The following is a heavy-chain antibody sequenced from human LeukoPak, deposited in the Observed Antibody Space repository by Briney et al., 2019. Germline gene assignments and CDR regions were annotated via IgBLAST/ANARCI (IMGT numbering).Heavy chain of an antibody. CDR3: AKELSTHFGSYSFGY. D-gene: IGHD3-3*02. CDR2: ISGSGGST. J-gene: IGHJ4*02. V-gene: IGHV3-23*01. CDR1: GFTFSSYA. Sequence: PGGSLRLSCAASGFTFSSYAMSWVRQAPGKGLEWVSAISGSGGSTYYADSVKGRFTISRDNSKNTLYVQMNSLKAEDTAVYYCAKELSTHFGSYSFGYWGQGTLVTVSS.